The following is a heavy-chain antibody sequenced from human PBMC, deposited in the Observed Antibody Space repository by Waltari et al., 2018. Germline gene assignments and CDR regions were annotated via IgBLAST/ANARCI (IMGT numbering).Heavy chain of an antibody. Sequence: EVQLLESGGGLVQPGGSLRLSCAASGFTFSGYTMTWVRQAPGKGVGWVSTIRGSGGDTYYADSVKGRFTISRDNSRNTLYLQMNTLRAGDTAVYYCAKSLGDTYGRYPMDYWGQGTLVTVSS. CDR3: AKSLGDTYGRYPMDY. V-gene: IGHV3-23*01. CDR2: IRGSGGDT. D-gene: IGHD3-10*01. J-gene: IGHJ4*02. CDR1: GFTFSGYT.